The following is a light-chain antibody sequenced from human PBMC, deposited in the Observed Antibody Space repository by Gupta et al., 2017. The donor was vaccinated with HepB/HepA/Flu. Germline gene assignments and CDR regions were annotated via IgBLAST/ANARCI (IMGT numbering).Light chain of an antibody. CDR1: SRDVGGYNY. Sequence: QSALTQPASVSGSPGQSITISCTGTSRDVGGYNYVSWYQQHPGKAPKFIIYDVRNRPSGVSTRFSGAKSGDTVSLTLSRPQDEDEADYDCSYYRSSGTPVGVLGRGTKLTVL. J-gene: IGLJ2*01. CDR2: DVR. CDR3: SYYRSSGTPVGV. V-gene: IGLV2-14*01.